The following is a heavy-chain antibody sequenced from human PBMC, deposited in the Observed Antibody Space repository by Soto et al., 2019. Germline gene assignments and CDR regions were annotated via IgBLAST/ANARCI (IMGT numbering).Heavy chain of an antibody. V-gene: IGHV4-59*12. CDR1: GGSISSYY. Sequence: SETLSLTCTVSGGSISSYYWSWIRQPPGKGLEWIGYIYYSGSTNYNPSLKSRVTISVDTSKNQFSLKLSSVTAADTAVYYCGREWGDYFCNNWGRETLVTVS. CDR3: GREWGDYFCNN. D-gene: IGHD4-17*01. CDR2: IYYSGST. J-gene: IGHJ4*02.